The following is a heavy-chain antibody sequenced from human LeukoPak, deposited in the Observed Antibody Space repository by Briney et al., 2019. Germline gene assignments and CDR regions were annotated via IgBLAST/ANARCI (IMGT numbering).Heavy chain of an antibody. CDR1: GFTFSDYY. CDR3: AREQSNSYYYMDV. D-gene: IGHD2/OR15-2a*01. Sequence: GGSLRLSCAASGFTFSDYYMSWIRQAPGKGLEWVSYISSSGSTIYYADSVKGRFTISRDNAKNSLYLQMNSLRAEDTAVYYCAREQSNSYYYMDVWGKETTVTVSS. CDR2: ISSSGSTI. V-gene: IGHV3-11*04. J-gene: IGHJ6*03.